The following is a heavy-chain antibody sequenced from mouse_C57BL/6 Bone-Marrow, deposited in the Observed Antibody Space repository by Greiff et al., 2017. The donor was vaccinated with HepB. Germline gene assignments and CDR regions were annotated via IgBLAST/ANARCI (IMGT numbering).Heavy chain of an antibody. J-gene: IGHJ1*03. CDR2: ISSGGDYI. Sequence: EVQRVESGEGLVKPGGSLKLSCAASGFTFSSYAMSWVRQTPEKRLEWVAYISSGGDYIYYADTVKGRFTISRDNARNTLYLQMSSLKSEDTAMYYCTRDHYGSSYWYFDVWGTGTTVTVSS. D-gene: IGHD1-1*01. CDR1: GFTFSSYA. V-gene: IGHV5-9-1*02. CDR3: TRDHYGSSYWYFDV.